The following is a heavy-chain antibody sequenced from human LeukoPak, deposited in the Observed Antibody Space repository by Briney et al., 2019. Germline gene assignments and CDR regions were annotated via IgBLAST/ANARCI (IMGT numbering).Heavy chain of an antibody. CDR3: AREGASYRIFDY. Sequence: SETLSLTCTVSGGSISSYYWSWIRQPVGKGLEWIGRIYSSGSTNYDPSLKSRVTMSVDTSRNQFSLKLSSVTAADTAVYYCAREGASYRIFDYWGQGTLVTVSS. J-gene: IGHJ4*02. D-gene: IGHD1-26*01. CDR1: GGSISSYY. CDR2: IYSSGST. V-gene: IGHV4-4*07.